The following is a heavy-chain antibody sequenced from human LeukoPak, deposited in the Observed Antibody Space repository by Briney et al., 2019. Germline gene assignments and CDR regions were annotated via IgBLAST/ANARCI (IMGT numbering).Heavy chain of an antibody. Sequence: GASVKLSCKASGGTFSSYTISWVRQAPGQGLEWMGGIIPIFGTANYAQKFQGRVTITADESTSTAYMELSSLRSEDTAVYYCARGLRWQPTLIDYWGQGTLVTVSS. J-gene: IGHJ4*02. CDR1: GGTFSSYT. CDR3: ARGLRWQPTLIDY. V-gene: IGHV1-69*13. D-gene: IGHD4-23*01. CDR2: IIPIFGTA.